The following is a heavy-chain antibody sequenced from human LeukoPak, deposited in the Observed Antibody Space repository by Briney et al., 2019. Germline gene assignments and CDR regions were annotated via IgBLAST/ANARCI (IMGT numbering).Heavy chain of an antibody. CDR2: IDYSGRT. D-gene: IGHD3-16*01. Sequence: SETLSLTCTVSRGSISRYYWSWIRPPPVKGLEWIGYIDYSGRTNYNPSLKSRVTISVDTSKNQFSLKLSSVTAADTAVYYCARLPRMITFGGVKPLYYFDYWGQGTLVTVSS. V-gene: IGHV4-59*01. J-gene: IGHJ4*02. CDR3: ARLPRMITFGGVKPLYYFDY. CDR1: RGSISRYY.